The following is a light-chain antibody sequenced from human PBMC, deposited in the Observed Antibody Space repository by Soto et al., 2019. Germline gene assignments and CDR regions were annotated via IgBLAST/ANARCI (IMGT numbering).Light chain of an antibody. Sequence: EILMTQSPATLSVSPGERATLSCRASQSVDSNLAWYQQKPGQAPRLLIYGASTRATGISARFSGSGSGTEFTLTISSLQSEDFAVYYCQQYTNWPKTFGQGTKVDIK. CDR3: QQYTNWPKT. CDR2: GAS. V-gene: IGKV3-15*01. CDR1: QSVDSN. J-gene: IGKJ1*01.